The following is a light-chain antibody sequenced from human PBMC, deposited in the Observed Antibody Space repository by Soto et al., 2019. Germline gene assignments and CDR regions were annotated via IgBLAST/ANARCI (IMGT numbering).Light chain of an antibody. V-gene: IGKV3-15*01. CDR1: QRITRS. Sequence: TQSPSSLSASVGDRVTITCRASQRITRSLNWYQQKPGQAPRLLIYGASTRATGIPARFSGSGSGTEFTLTISSLQSEDFAVYYCQQYNNWPPLTFGGGTKVEIK. CDR2: GAS. CDR3: QQYNNWPPLT. J-gene: IGKJ4*01.